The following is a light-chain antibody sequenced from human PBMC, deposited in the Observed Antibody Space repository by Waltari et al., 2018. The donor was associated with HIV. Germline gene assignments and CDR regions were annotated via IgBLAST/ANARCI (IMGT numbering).Light chain of an antibody. J-gene: IGLJ1*01. V-gene: IGLV3-25*03. CDR3: QSADTGGTRV. CDR2: KDT. CDR1: ALVKQY. Sequence: SFELTQPPSVSVSPGQTARITCSGDALVKQYTYWYQQKPGQAPVVVIYKDTERPSGFPARFSGSSAGTTVTLTISGVQSEDEADYYCQSADTGGTRVFGPGTKVTVL.